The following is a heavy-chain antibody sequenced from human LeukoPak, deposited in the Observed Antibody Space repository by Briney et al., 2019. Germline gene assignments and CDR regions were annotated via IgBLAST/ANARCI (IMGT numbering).Heavy chain of an antibody. CDR2: IIPIFGTA. CDR3: ARVSEDYYDSSGYYPFDY. D-gene: IGHD3-22*01. J-gene: IGHJ4*02. V-gene: IGHV1-69*13. Sequence: SVKVSCKASGGTFSSYAISCVRQAPGPGLEWMGRIIPIFGTANYAQTFQGRVTITADESTSTAYLELSSLRAEDTAVYYCARVSEDYYDSSGYYPFDYWGQGTLVTVSS. CDR1: GGTFSSYA.